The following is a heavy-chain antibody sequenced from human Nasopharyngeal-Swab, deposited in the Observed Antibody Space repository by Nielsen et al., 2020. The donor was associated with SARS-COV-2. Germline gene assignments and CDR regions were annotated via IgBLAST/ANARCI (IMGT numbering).Heavy chain of an antibody. J-gene: IGHJ4*02. CDR1: GFTFSDYY. CDR2: ISSTGAII. Sequence: GGSLRLSCAASGFTFSDYYMSWIRQAPGKGLEWVSYISSTGAIIYYADSVKGRFTISRDNPKNSLYLQMNSLRAEDTAVYYCATGVAAGPVDYWGQGTLVTVSS. V-gene: IGHV3-11*01. CDR3: ATGVAAGPVDY. D-gene: IGHD6-13*01.